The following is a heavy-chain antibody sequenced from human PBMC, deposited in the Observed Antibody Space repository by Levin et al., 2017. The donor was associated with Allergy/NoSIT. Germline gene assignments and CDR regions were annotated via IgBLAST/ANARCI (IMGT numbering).Heavy chain of an antibody. J-gene: IGHJ6*02. D-gene: IGHD6-19*01. CDR1: GFTFNTYS. V-gene: IGHV3-21*01. CDR2: ISGSGNQI. Sequence: PGGSLRLSCVASGFTFNTYSMNWVRQAPGKGLEWVSSISGSGNQIYYADSEEGRFTISRDNAKNSLYLQVDSLRVEDTAVYYCARVLFPGQWPQNLVSHYGMDVWGRGTTVSVSS. CDR3: ARVLFPGQWPQNLVSHYGMDV.